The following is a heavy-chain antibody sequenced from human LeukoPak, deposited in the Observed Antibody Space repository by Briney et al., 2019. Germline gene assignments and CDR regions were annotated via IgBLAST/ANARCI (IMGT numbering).Heavy chain of an antibody. Sequence: PSETLSLICTVSCGSISSYYRSWIRQPPGKGLEWIGYIYYSGSTHYNPSLQSRVTISVDTSKNQFSLKLSSVTAADTAVYYCARGRATVERGIRFDYWGQGTLVTVSS. J-gene: IGHJ4*02. V-gene: IGHV4-59*01. CDR1: CGSISSYY. D-gene: IGHD4-23*01. CDR3: ARGRATVERGIRFDY. CDR2: IYYSGST.